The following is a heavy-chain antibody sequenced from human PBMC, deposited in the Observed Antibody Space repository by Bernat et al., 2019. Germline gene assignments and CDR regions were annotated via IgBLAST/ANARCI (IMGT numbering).Heavy chain of an antibody. Sequence: EGQLVESGGGLVQPGGALRLSGAASGLTFSSYSMNWVRQDRGKGLEWVSYISSSSSTIYYADSVKGRFTISRDNAKNSLYLTMNSLRAEDTAVYYCASDTEYYYGSGSYYPYGYYYYYYGMDVWGQGTTVTVSS. V-gene: IGHV3-48*01. CDR1: GLTFSSYS. J-gene: IGHJ6*02. CDR2: ISSSSSTI. D-gene: IGHD3-10*01. CDR3: ASDTEYYYGSGSYYPYGYYYYYYGMDV.